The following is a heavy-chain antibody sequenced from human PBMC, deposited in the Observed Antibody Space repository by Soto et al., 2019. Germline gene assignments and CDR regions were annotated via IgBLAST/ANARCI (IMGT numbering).Heavy chain of an antibody. D-gene: IGHD4-17*01. Sequence: QVQLQESGPGLVKPSQTLSLTCTVSGGSISSGDYYWSWIRQPPGKGLEWIGYIYYSGSTYYNPSLKSRVTISIDTSKNQFYLKLSSVTAADTAVYYCARKTTLSYYYYYGVDVWGQGTTVTVSS. J-gene: IGHJ6*02. CDR3: ARKTTLSYYYYYGVDV. CDR2: IYYSGST. CDR1: GGSISSGDYY. V-gene: IGHV4-30-4*01.